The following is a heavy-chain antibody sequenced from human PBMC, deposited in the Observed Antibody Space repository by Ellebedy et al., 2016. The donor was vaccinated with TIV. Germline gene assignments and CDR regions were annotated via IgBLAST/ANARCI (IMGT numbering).Heavy chain of an antibody. CDR3: ARAKCSDGCSRGFDV. D-gene: IGHD5-24*01. V-gene: IGHV6-1*01. CDR2: TYYRSQWYF. Sequence: SQTLSLTCAISGDSVSTNNVAWSWVRQSPSRGLEWLGRTYYRSQWYFDYAVSVESRITINPDTSKNQFYLQLNSVTPEDTAVYYCARAKCSDGCSRGFDVWGQGTTVTVSS. J-gene: IGHJ6*02. CDR1: GDSVSTNNVA.